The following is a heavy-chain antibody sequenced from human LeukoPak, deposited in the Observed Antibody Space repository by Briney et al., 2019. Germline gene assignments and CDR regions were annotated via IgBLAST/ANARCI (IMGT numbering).Heavy chain of an antibody. CDR1: GFTFSDFW. CDR3: ARESRPEGRLIDIDF. Sequence: PGGSLRLSCAASGFTFSDFWMSWVRQAPGKGLEWVADINQDESEKYYVDSMRGRFTISRDNAEYSLYLQMNSLGAEDTALYYCARESRPEGRLIDIDFWGQGTLVTVSS. V-gene: IGHV3-7*01. CDR2: INQDESEK. J-gene: IGHJ4*02. D-gene: IGHD1-1*01.